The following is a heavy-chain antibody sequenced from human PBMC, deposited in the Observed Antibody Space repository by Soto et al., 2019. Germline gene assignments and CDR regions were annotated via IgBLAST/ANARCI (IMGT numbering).Heavy chain of an antibody. CDR2: ISAYNGNT. D-gene: IGHD3-9*01. Sequence: ASVKVSCKASGYTFTSYGISWVRQAPGQGLEWMGWISAYNGNTNYAQKLQGRVTMTTDTSTSTAYMELRSLRSDDTAVYYCARDHATVRYFDWLAQKRGCFDYWGQGTLVTVSS. V-gene: IGHV1-18*01. CDR3: ARDHATVRYFDWLAQKRGCFDY. CDR1: GYTFTSYG. J-gene: IGHJ4*02.